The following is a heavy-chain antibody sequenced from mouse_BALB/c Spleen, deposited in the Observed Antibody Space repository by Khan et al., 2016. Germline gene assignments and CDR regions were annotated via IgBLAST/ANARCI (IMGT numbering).Heavy chain of an antibody. Sequence: EVQLQESGPGLVKPSQSLSLTCTVTGYSITSDYAWNWIRQFPGNKLEWMGYIRYSGSTTYNPSLQSRISITRDTSKNQFFLQLYSVTTEDSATYSCTRSPTATRYFDVWGAGTTFTVSS. V-gene: IGHV3-2*02. CDR2: IRYSGST. D-gene: IGHD1-1*01. CDR1: GYSITSDYA. J-gene: IGHJ1*01. CDR3: TRSPTATRYFDV.